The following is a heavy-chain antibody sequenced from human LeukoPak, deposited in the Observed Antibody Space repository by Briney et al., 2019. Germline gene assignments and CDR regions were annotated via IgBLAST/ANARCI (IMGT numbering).Heavy chain of an antibody. Sequence: GGSLRLSCAASGFTFSDYYMSWIRQAPGKGLVWVSRINSDGSSTSYADSVKGRFTISRDNAKNTLYLQMNSLRAEDTAVYYCARGCSGGSCYRGFLDYWGQGTLVTISS. J-gene: IGHJ4*02. D-gene: IGHD2-15*01. CDR2: INSDGSST. V-gene: IGHV3-74*01. CDR3: ARGCSGGSCYRGFLDY. CDR1: GFTFSDYY.